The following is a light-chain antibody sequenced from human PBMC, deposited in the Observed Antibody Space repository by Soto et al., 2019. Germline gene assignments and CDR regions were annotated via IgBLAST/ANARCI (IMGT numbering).Light chain of an antibody. CDR3: QQLNSYPFT. J-gene: IGKJ5*01. Sequence: IQLTQSPPSLAASVGDRVTITCRASQDIISSLAWYPHKPGKAPSLLIYSASTLQNGVPSRISGSGSGTDFTLTISSLQPEDFATYYCQQLNSYPFTFGQGTRLEIK. CDR2: SAS. V-gene: IGKV1-9*01. CDR1: QDIISS.